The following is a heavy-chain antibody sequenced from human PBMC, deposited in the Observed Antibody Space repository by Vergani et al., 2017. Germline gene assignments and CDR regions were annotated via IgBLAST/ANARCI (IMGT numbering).Heavy chain of an antibody. V-gene: IGHV4-39*07. D-gene: IGHD3-22*01. CDR1: GGSISSSSYY. CDR3: ARQGAYYDSSEGGY. Sequence: QLQLQESGPGLVKPSETLSLTCTVSGGSISSSSYYWGWIRQPPGKGLEWIGSIYYSGGTYYNPSLKSRVTISVDTSKNQFSLKLSSVTAADTAVYYCARQGAYYDSSEGGYWGQGTLVTVSS. CDR2: IYYSGGT. J-gene: IGHJ4*02.